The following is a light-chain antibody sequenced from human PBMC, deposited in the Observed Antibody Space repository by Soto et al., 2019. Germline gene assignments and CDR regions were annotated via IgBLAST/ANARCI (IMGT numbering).Light chain of an antibody. V-gene: IGLV2-14*01. CDR3: SSYTRSSTWV. J-gene: IGLJ3*02. CDR2: EVS. CDR1: SSDIGGYNY. Sequence: QSALTQPASVSGSPGQSITISCTGTSSDIGGYNYVSWYQQHPGKAPKVIIYEVSNRSSGVSNRFSGSKSGNTASLTISGLQAEDEAEYYCSSYTRSSTWVFGVGTKLTVL.